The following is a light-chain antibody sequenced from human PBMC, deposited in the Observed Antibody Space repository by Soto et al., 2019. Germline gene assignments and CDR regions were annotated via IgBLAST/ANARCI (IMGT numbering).Light chain of an antibody. V-gene: IGKV1-5*03. CDR3: QQYDSYSPYT. Sequence: DIQMTQFPPTLSASIGDRVTITCRASQTISSSLAWYQQKPGKAPKLLIYKASTLETGVPSRFSGSGSGTEFTLTIISLQPDDVATYYCQQYDSYSPYTFGQGTRLEIK. J-gene: IGKJ2*01. CDR1: QTISSS. CDR2: KAS.